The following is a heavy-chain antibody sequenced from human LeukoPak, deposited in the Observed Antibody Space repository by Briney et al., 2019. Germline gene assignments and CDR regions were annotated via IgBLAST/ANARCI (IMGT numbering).Heavy chain of an antibody. V-gene: IGHV4-39*01. CDR3: ARTDCGGDCYSSRGWFDP. CDR1: GGSISSGSYY. Sequence: PSETLSLTCTVSGGSISSGSYYWGWIRQPPGKGLEWIGSIYYTGSTYYNPSLKSRVTMSVDTSKNQFSLKLSSVTAADTAMYYCARTDCGGDCYSSRGWFDPWGQGTLVTVSS. J-gene: IGHJ5*02. D-gene: IGHD2-21*02. CDR2: IYYTGST.